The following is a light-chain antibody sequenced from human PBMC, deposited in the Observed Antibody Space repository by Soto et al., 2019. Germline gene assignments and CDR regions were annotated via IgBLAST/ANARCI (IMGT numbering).Light chain of an antibody. V-gene: IGKV1-5*01. CDR3: QQYNSYSGT. Sequence: DIQMTQSPSTLSASVGDRVTITCRASQSISSWLAWYQQKPGKAPKLLIYDASSLESGVPSRFGGSGSGTEFTLTISSLQPDDFATYYCQQYNSYSGTFGRGTKVDIK. CDR2: DAS. J-gene: IGKJ1*01. CDR1: QSISSW.